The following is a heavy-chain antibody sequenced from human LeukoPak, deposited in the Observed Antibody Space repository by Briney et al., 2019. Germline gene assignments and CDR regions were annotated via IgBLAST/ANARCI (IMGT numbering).Heavy chain of an antibody. J-gene: IGHJ4*02. Sequence: ASVKVSCKASGYTFTGYYMHWVRQAPGQGLEWMGWINPNSGGTNYAQKFQGRVTVTRDTSISTAYMELSRLRSDDTAVYYCASLAAAGTGEGFLDYWGQGTLVTVSS. CDR2: INPNSGGT. CDR3: ASLAAAGTGEGFLDY. D-gene: IGHD6-13*01. V-gene: IGHV1-2*02. CDR1: GYTFTGYY.